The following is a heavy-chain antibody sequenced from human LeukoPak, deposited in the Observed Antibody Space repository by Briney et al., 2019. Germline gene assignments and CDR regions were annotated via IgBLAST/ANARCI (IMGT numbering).Heavy chain of an antibody. V-gene: IGHV4-31*03. J-gene: IGHJ5*02. D-gene: IGHD2-21*01. CDR3: ARGTLYSFDP. Sequence: SETLSLTCTDSGGSISSGGYYWSWIRQHPGKGLEWIGYIYYSGSAYYNPSLKSRVTISVDTSKNQFSLKLSSVTAADTAVYYCARGTLYSFDPWGQGTLVTVSS. CDR2: IYYSGSA. CDR1: GGSISSGGYY.